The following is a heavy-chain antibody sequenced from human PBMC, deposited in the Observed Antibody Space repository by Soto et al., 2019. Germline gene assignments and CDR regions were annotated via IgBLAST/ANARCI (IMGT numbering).Heavy chain of an antibody. CDR1: GFTFSSYA. J-gene: IGHJ4*02. D-gene: IGHD1-1*01. V-gene: IGHV3-23*01. Sequence: EVQLLESGGGSVQPGGSLRLSCAASGFTFSSYAMHWVRRPPGKGLEWVSSISGSGGTAYYADSVKGRFSISRDSLVNTLYLQVNSLRAADTAVYYCAKGRGQNWNLDYWGQGTLVTGSP. CDR2: ISGSGGTA. CDR3: AKGRGQNWNLDY.